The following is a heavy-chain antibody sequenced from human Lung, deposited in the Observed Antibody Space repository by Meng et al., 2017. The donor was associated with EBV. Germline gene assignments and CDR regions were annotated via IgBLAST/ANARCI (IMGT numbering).Heavy chain of an antibody. V-gene: IGHV4-31*03. D-gene: IGHD1-26*01. CDR2: IYYSGSA. J-gene: IGHJ4*02. Sequence: QVQLQESGPGLVNPLQTLSLTCTVSGGSISNGGYYWGWIRQHPGKGLEWIGNIYYSGSAYYNPSLKSRVTISVDTSKNHFSLKLSSVTAADTAVYYCARGPSGSYYPSFDYWGQGTLVTVSS. CDR3: ARGPSGSYYPSFDY. CDR1: GGSISNGGYY.